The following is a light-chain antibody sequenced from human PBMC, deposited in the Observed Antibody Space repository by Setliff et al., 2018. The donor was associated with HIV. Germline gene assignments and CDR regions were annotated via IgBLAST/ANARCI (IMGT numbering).Light chain of an antibody. J-gene: IGLJ2*01. CDR2: DVS. Sequence: QSALTQPASVSGSPGQSITISCTGTSSDVGGYNYVSWYQQHPGKAPKLIIYDVSNRPSGVSNRFSGSKSGNTASLTISGLQAEDEADYYCCSYAGGSTLVFGGGTKVTVL. V-gene: IGLV2-14*03. CDR3: CSYAGGSTLV. CDR1: SSDVGGYNY.